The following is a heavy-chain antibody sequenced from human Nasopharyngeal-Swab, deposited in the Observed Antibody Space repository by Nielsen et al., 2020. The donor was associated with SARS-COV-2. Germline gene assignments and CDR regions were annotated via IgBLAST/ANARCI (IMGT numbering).Heavy chain of an antibody. Sequence: GESLKISWAASGFRFYSYAISWVRQAPGKGLEGVSAIRGRGITTYYADSVKGRFTITRDNSKNTLYLQMNSLRAEDTAVYYCAKRDDYYESSGLGDWGQGTLVTVSS. J-gene: IGHJ4*02. D-gene: IGHD3-22*01. CDR1: GFRFYSYA. CDR3: AKRDDYYESSGLGD. CDR2: IRGRGITT. V-gene: IGHV3-23*01.